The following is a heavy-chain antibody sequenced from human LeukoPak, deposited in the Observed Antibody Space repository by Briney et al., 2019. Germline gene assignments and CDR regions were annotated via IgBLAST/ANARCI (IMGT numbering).Heavy chain of an antibody. J-gene: IGHJ4*02. D-gene: IGHD3-22*01. CDR1: GGSFSGYY. Sequence: IPSETLSLXCAVYGGSFSGYYWSWIRQPPGKWLEWIGEINHMGSTNYNPSLKSRVTISVDTSKNQFYLKLSSVTAADTAVYYCAIDYYDSSGFNGIDYWGQGTLVTVSS. CDR3: AIDYYDSSGFNGIDY. V-gene: IGHV4-34*01. CDR2: INHMGST.